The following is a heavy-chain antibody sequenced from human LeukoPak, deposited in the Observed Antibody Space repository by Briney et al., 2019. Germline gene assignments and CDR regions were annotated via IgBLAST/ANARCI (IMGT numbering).Heavy chain of an antibody. CDR2: ISSSSSYI. Sequence: GGSLRLSCAASGFTFSSYTMNWVRQAPGKGLEWVSSISSSSSYIYYADSVKGRFTISRDNAKNSLYLQMNSLRAEDTAVYYCAKDQSNEPIAVAGTILDYWGQGTLVTVSS. V-gene: IGHV3-21*01. CDR1: GFTFSSYT. J-gene: IGHJ4*02. CDR3: AKDQSNEPIAVAGTILDY. D-gene: IGHD6-19*01.